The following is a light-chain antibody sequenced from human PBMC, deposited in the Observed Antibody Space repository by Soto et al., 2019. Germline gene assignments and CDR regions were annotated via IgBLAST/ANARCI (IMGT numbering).Light chain of an antibody. V-gene: IGKV3-11*01. CDR3: QQRSNWFLT. CDR1: QSVGNK. CDR2: DIS. Sequence: EIVVTQSPATLSVSPGERATLSCRASQSVGNKVAWYQHKPGQTPRLIIYDISTRAAGVPARFSGSGYGTDFTLTISSLEPEDFAVYYCQQRSNWFLTFGGGTKVDIK. J-gene: IGKJ4*01.